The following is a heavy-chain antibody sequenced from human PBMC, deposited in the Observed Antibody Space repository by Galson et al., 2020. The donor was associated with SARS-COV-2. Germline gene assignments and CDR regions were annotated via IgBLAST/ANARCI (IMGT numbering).Heavy chain of an antibody. Sequence: GESLKISCAASGFTFSTYAVHWVRQAPGKGLEWVAVVSNDGTNAYYADSVKGRFTISRDNSKNTLYLQMNSLRAEDTAVYYCAGDLEEWDLLSPFGYWGQGTLLTVSS. CDR3: AGDLEEWDLLSPFGY. CDR2: VSNDGTNA. J-gene: IGHJ4*02. CDR1: GFTFSTYA. D-gene: IGHD1-26*01. V-gene: IGHV3-30*07.